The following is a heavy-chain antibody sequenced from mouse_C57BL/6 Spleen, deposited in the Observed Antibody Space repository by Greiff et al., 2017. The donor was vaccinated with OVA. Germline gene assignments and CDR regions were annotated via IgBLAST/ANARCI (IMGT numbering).Heavy chain of an antibody. CDR1: GFTFSDYG. J-gene: IGHJ3*01. CDR2: ISSGSSTI. CDR3: AREVVAPFAY. V-gene: IGHV5-17*01. D-gene: IGHD1-1*01. Sequence: EVKVVESGGGLVKPGGSLKLSCAASGFTFSDYGMHWVRQAPEKGLEWVAYISSGSSTIYYADTVKGRFTISRDNAKNTLFLQMTSLRSEDTAMYYCAREVVAPFAYWGQGTLVTVSA.